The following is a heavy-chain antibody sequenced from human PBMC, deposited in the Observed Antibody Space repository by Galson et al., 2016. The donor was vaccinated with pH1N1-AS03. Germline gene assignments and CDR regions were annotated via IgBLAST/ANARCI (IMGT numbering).Heavy chain of an antibody. Sequence: ETLSLTCTVSGGSDNGYYWTWIRQPPGKGLEWIGQIFYIGDTLYTPSLRGRVTMSVDTSKNQLSLRLSSVTAADTAVYYCGRHLRSSYSMDVWGQGTTVTVSS. V-gene: IGHV4-59*08. CDR2: IFYIGDT. J-gene: IGHJ6*02. D-gene: IGHD2-15*01. CDR3: GRHLRSSYSMDV. CDR1: GGSDNGYY.